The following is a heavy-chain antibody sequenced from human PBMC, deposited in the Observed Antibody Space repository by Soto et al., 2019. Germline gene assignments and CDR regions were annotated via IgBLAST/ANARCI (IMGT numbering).Heavy chain of an antibody. D-gene: IGHD2-15*01. CDR3: ASFGGTTSAFDI. V-gene: IGHV4-39*01. Sequence: SETLSLTCTVSGGSISSSSYYWGWIRQPPGKGLEWIGSIYYCGSTYYNPSLKSRVTISVDTSKNQFSLKLSSVTAADTAVYYCASFGGTTSAFDIWGQGTMVTVSS. CDR1: GGSISSSSYY. J-gene: IGHJ3*02. CDR2: IYYCGST.